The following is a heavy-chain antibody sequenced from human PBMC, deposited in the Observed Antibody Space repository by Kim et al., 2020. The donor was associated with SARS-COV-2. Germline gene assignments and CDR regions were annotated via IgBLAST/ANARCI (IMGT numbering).Heavy chain of an antibody. D-gene: IGHD1-26*01. J-gene: IGHJ6*01. CDR2: IYYSGST. CDR3: ARDGVGATVYYYYYYG. Sequence: SETLSLTCTVSGGSISSSSYYWGWIRQPPGKGLEWTGSIYYSGSTYYNPSLKSRVTISIDTSKNQFSLKLSSVTAADTAVYYCARDGVGATVYYYYYYG. V-gene: IGHV4-39*07. CDR1: GGSISSSSYY.